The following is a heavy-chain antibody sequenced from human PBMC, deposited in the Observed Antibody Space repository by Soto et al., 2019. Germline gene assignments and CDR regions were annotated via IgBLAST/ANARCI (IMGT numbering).Heavy chain of an antibody. CDR1: GYTFTSYA. CDR2: INAGNGNT. CDR3: ARACSSTSCRTNYYYYYYMDV. Sequence: AASVKVSCKASGYTFTSYAMHWVRQAPGQRLEWMGWINAGNGNTKYSQKFQGRVTITRDTSASTAYMELSSLRSEDTAVYYCARACSSTSCRTNYYYYYYMDVWGKGTTVTVSS. D-gene: IGHD2-2*01. J-gene: IGHJ6*03. V-gene: IGHV1-3*01.